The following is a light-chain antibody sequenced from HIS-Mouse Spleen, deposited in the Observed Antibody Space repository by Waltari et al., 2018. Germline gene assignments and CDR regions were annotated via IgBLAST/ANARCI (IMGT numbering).Light chain of an antibody. CDR1: KLGDKY. CDR2: QDS. Sequence: SYELTQPPSVSVSPGQTASITCSGDKLGDKYACWYQQKPGQSPVLVIYQDSKRPSGLPERFSGSNSGNTATLTISRVEAGDEADYYCQVWDSSSDHVVVFGGGTKLTVL. V-gene: IGLV3-1*01. CDR3: QVWDSSSDHVVV. J-gene: IGLJ2*01.